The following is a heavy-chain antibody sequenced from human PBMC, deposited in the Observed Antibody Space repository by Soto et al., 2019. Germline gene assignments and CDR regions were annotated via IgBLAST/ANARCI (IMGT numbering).Heavy chain of an antibody. V-gene: IGHV3-11*01. CDR3: ARVNWGRSGYCSGGRCYYMDV. D-gene: IGHD2-15*01. Sequence: GSLRLSCAASGFTFSDYYMSWIRQAPGKGLEWVSYISSSGSTIYYANSVKGRFTISRDNAKNSLYLQMNSLRAEDTAVYYCARVNWGRSGYCSGGRCYYMDVWGKGTTVTVSS. CDR2: ISSSGSTI. J-gene: IGHJ6*03. CDR1: GFTFSDYY.